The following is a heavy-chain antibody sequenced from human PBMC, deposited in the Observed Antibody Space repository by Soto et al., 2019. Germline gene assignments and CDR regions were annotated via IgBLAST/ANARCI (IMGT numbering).Heavy chain of an antibody. CDR3: ARGTKYYYQGMDV. CDR2: IYDSGST. CDR1: GDSINNYY. J-gene: IGHJ6*02. Sequence: SETLSLTCTVSGDSINNYYWTWIRQPPGKGLEWIGYIYDSGSTSYNPSLKSRLTISVDTSKNQFSLKLKSVTAADTAVYYCARGTKYYYQGMDVSGQGTTVILSS. V-gene: IGHV4-59*01.